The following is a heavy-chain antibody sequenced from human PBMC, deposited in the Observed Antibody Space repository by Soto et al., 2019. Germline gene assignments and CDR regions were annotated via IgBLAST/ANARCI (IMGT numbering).Heavy chain of an antibody. CDR3: AKQQFGLDY. CDR1: GFTFSSYH. J-gene: IGHJ4*02. D-gene: IGHD3-10*01. V-gene: IGHV3-30*18. CDR2: IEYDGRKE. Sequence: GGSLRLSCVASGFTFSSYHMHWVRQAPGKGLEWVAVIEYDGRKESYAGSVKGRFTISRDNPKNTLYLQMNSLRAEDTAVYYCAKQQFGLDYWGQGTLVTVSS.